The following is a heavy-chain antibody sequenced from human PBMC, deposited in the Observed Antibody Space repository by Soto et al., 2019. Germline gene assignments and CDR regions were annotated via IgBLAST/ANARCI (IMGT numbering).Heavy chain of an antibody. V-gene: IGHV3-23*01. CDR2: ISGSAGST. CDR1: GFTFSNYA. CDR3: ARGSLGSGTLSYYYSYYMDV. Sequence: GGSLRLSCVVSGFTFSNYAMSWVRQAPGKGLEWVSGISGSAGSTYFADSVMGRFTISKDNSKNTLYLQMNSLRPGDTAVYYCARGSLGSGTLSYYYSYYMDVWGKGTTVTVSS. D-gene: IGHD3-10*01. J-gene: IGHJ6*03.